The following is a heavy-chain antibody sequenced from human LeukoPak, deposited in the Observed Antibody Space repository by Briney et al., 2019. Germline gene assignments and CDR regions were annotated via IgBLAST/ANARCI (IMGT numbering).Heavy chain of an antibody. CDR1: EYTFTSNY. Sequence: ASVKVSCKASEYTFTSNYMHWVRQAPGQGLEWMGVIAPSSGTTSYAQKFQGRVTMTRDTSTSTLYMELSSLTSEDTAVYYCARASGSSAVPFDYWGQGTLVTVSS. V-gene: IGHV1-46*01. D-gene: IGHD3-10*01. CDR2: IAPSSGTT. CDR3: ARASGSSAVPFDY. J-gene: IGHJ4*02.